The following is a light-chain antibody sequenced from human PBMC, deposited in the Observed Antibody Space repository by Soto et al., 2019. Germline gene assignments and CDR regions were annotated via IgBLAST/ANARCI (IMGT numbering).Light chain of an antibody. Sequence: DIVMTQSPDSLAVSLGERATINCKSSQSVLYSSNNKNYLAWYQLKPGQPPKLLIYWASTRESGVPDRFSGSGFGADYTLTISSLQAEDVAVYYCQQYYSTPWTVGQGTKVEIK. CDR1: QSVLYSSNNKNY. J-gene: IGKJ1*01. V-gene: IGKV4-1*01. CDR2: WAS. CDR3: QQYYSTPWT.